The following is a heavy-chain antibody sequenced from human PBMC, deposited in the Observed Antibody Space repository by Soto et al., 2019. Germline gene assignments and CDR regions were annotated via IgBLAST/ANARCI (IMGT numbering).Heavy chain of an antibody. CDR2: IIDDGGRA. CDR1: GFTFNRYA. D-gene: IGHD6-19*01. CDR3: AKDKMEQWLVGGYFDY. J-gene: IGHJ4*02. V-gene: IGHV3-23*01. Sequence: GGSLRLSCSASGFTFNRYAMSWVRQAPGKGLEWVSAIIDDGGRAYYADSVKGRFTVSRDNSKNTLSLQMNSLRAEDTAVYYCAKDKMEQWLVGGYFDYWGQGTQVTVSS.